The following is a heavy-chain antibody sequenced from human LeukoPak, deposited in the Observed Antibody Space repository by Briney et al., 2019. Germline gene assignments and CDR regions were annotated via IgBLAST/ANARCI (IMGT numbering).Heavy chain of an antibody. Sequence: GGSLRLSCAASGFTFSSYAMHWVRQAPGKGLEWVAVISYDGNNEFYADSVKGRFTISRDDSKNTLYLQMNSLRAEDTAVYYCAKTPSGAARQSLFDYWGQGTLVTVSS. CDR2: ISYDGNNE. J-gene: IGHJ4*02. CDR3: AKTPSGAARQSLFDY. V-gene: IGHV3-30-3*02. CDR1: GFTFSSYA. D-gene: IGHD6-6*01.